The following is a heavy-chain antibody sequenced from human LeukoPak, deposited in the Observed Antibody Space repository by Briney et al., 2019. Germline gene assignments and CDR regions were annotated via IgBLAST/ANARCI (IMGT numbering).Heavy chain of an antibody. J-gene: IGHJ4*02. CDR1: GYTFTGYY. V-gene: IGHV1-2*02. D-gene: IGHD3-3*01. CDR3: ARTSPEVLRFLERLLKDFDY. Sequence: ASVKVSCKASGYTFTGYYMHWVRQAPGQGLEWMGLINPNSGGTNYAQKFQGRVTMTRDTSISTAYMELSRLRSDDTAVYYCARTSPEVLRFLERLLKDFDYWGQGTLVTVSS. CDR2: INPNSGGT.